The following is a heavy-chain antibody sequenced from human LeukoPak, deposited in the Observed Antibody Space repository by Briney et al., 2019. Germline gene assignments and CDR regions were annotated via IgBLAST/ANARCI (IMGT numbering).Heavy chain of an antibody. CDR2: INPSGGST. D-gene: IGHD2-8*01. V-gene: IGHV1-46*01. CDR1: GYTFTSYY. J-gene: IGHJ3*02. CDR3: AKPLMVYAIPNAFDI. Sequence: ASVKVSCKASGYTFTSYYMHWVRQAPGQGLEWMGIINPSGGSTSYAQKFQGRVTMTRDTSTSTVYMELSSLRSEDTAVYYCAKPLMVYAIPNAFDIWGQGTMVTVSS.